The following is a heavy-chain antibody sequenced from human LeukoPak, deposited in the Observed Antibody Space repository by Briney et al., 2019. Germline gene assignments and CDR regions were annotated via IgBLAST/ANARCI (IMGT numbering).Heavy chain of an antibody. CDR3: ARDNFDAFDI. CDR1: GFTFSSYS. CDR2: ISRSSSNI. V-gene: IGHV3-48*02. J-gene: IGHJ3*02. Sequence: PGGSLRLSCAASGFTFSSYSMNWVRQAPGKGLEWVSYISRSSSNIYYADSVKGRFTISRDNAKNFLYLQMNSLRDEDTAMYYWARDNFDAFDIWGQGTMVTVSS. D-gene: IGHD1-20*01.